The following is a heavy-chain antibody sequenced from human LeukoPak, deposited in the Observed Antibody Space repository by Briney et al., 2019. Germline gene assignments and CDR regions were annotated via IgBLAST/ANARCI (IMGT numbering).Heavy chain of an antibody. CDR2: IIPILGIA. V-gene: IGHV1-69*04. J-gene: IGHJ3*02. CDR1: GGTFSSYA. D-gene: IGHD5-18*01. Sequence: ASVKVSCKASGGTFSSYAISWVRQAPGQGLEWMGRIIPILGIANYAQKFQGRVTITADKSTSTAYMELSSLRSEDTAVYYCARADSDTAMVAEAFDIWGQGTMVTVSS. CDR3: ARADSDTAMVAEAFDI.